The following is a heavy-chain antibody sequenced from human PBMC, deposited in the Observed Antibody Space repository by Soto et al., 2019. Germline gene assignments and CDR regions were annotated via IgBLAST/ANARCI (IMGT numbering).Heavy chain of an antibody. Sequence: ASVKVSCKASGYTFTGYYMHWVRQAPGQGLEWMGWINPNSGGTNYAQKFQGWVTMTRDTSISTAYMELSRLRSDDTAVYYCAREKEGLVRSWYYYYGMDGWGQGTKVTVSS. D-gene: IGHD6-19*01. CDR1: GYTFTGYY. V-gene: IGHV1-2*04. CDR2: INPNSGGT. J-gene: IGHJ6*02. CDR3: AREKEGLVRSWYYYYGMDG.